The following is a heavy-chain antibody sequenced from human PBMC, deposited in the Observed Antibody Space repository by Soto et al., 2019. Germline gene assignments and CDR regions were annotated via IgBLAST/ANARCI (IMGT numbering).Heavy chain of an antibody. CDR1: GYSFTSYW. CDR3: ARGVRVITRHYYYGMDV. V-gene: IGHV5-51*01. J-gene: IGHJ6*02. CDR2: IYPGDSDT. D-gene: IGHD3-22*01. Sequence: GESLKISCKGSGYSFTSYWIGWVRQMPGEGLEWMGIIYPGDSDTRYSPSFQGQVTISADKSISTAYLQWSSLKASDTAMYYCARGVRVITRHYYYGMDVWGQGTTVTVSS.